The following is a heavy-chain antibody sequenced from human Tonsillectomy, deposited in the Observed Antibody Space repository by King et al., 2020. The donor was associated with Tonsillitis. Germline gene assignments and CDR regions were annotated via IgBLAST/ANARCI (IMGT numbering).Heavy chain of an antibody. Sequence: QLVQSGAEVKKPGASVKVSCKASGYSFTDYYIQWVRQAPGQGLEWMGWINPNRGVTKFVQKFQGRVTMTRDMSISTAYMELRRLRSDDTAVYYCARDSDPYYYGSSGYDEAFDIWGQGTMVTVSS. CDR1: GYSFTDYY. J-gene: IGHJ3*02. V-gene: IGHV1-2*02. CDR3: ARDSDPYYYGSSGYDEAFDI. CDR2: INPNRGVT. D-gene: IGHD3-22*01.